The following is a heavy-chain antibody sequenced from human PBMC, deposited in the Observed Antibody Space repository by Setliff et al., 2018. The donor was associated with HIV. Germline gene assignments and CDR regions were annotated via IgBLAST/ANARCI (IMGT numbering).Heavy chain of an antibody. V-gene: IGHV3-43D*03. D-gene: IGHD6-19*01. CDR1: GFIFDHYA. CDR3: AKEDSAWGFDY. Sequence: GGSLRLSCATSGFIFDHYAMYWVRQRPGKGLEWVSLISWNGGETFYADSVRGRFTISRDTSKNTLYLQMNNLRVEDTAIYYCAKEDSAWGFDYWGQGMLVTVSS. J-gene: IGHJ4*02. CDR2: ISWNGGET.